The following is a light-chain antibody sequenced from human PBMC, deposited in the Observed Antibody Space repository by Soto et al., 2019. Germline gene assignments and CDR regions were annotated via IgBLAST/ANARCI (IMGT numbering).Light chain of an antibody. CDR3: QEYNTWPWT. J-gene: IGKJ1*01. CDR2: GAS. Sequence: EIVLTQSPGTLSSSPGERATLSCRASQSVTSNYLAWYQQKPGQAPRLLFFGASTRATGIPARFTGSGSGTEFILTITSLQSEDSAVYYCQEYNTWPWTFGQGTKVDIK. V-gene: IGKV3-15*01. CDR1: QSVTSN.